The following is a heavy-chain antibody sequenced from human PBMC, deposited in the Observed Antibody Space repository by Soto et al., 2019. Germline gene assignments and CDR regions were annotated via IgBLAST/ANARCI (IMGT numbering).Heavy chain of an antibody. Sequence: PSETLSLTCTVSGGSISSSSYYWGWIRQPPGKGLEWIGNIYYSGSTYYNPSLKSRVTISVDTSKNQFSLKLSSVTAADTAVYYCASYYCSGGSCAFDPWGQGTLVTVSS. CDR2: IYYSGST. J-gene: IGHJ5*02. D-gene: IGHD2-15*01. CDR3: ASYYCSGGSCAFDP. CDR1: GGSISSSSYY. V-gene: IGHV4-31*03.